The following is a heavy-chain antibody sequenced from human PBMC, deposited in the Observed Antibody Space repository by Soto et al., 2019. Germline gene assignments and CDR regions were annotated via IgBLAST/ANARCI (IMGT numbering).Heavy chain of an antibody. CDR1: GFTFSSYS. Sequence: EVQLVESGGGLVQPGGSLRLSCAASGFTFSSYSMNWVRQAPEKGLEWVSYISSSSSTIYYADSVKGRFTISRDNAKNSLYLQMNSLRDEDTAVYYCARDYWSGYYSGSFDYWGQGTLVTVSS. V-gene: IGHV3-48*02. J-gene: IGHJ4*02. CDR3: ARDYWSGYYSGSFDY. D-gene: IGHD3-3*01. CDR2: ISSSSSTI.